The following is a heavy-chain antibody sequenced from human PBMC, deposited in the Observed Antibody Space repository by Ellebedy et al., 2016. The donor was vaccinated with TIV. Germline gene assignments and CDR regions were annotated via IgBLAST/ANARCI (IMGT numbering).Heavy chain of an antibody. D-gene: IGHD4-23*01. V-gene: IGHV2-70*01. CDR1: GFSLSTSGMC. CDR2: IDWDDDK. Sequence: SGPTLVKPTQTLTLTCTFSGFSLSTSGMCVSWIRQPPGKALEWLALIDWDDDKYYSTSLKTRLTISKDTSKNQVVLTMTNIDPVDTATYYCARATTVPTRRSYYYVMDVWGQGTTVTVSS. CDR3: ARATTVPTRRSYYYVMDV. J-gene: IGHJ6*02.